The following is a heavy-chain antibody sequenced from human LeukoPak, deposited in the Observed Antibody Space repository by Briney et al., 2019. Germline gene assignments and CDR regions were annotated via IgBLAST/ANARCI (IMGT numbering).Heavy chain of an antibody. CDR2: ISSSGSTI. J-gene: IGHJ3*02. CDR3: ARDEAHRVARLDAFDI. D-gene: IGHD5-12*01. CDR1: GFTFSSYE. Sequence: GGSLRLSCAASGFTFSSYEMNWVRQAPGKGLEWASYISSSGSTIYYADSVKGRFTISRDNAKNSLYLQMNSLRAEDTAVYYCARDEAHRVARLDAFDIWGQGTMVTVSS. V-gene: IGHV3-48*03.